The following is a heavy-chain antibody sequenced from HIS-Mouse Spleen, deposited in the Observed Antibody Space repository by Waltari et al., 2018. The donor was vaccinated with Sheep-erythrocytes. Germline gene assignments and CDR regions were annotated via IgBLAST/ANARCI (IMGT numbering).Heavy chain of an antibody. V-gene: IGHV4-39*01. CDR3: ARLYYYDSSGYYFDY. CDR2: IYYSGST. J-gene: IGHJ4*02. D-gene: IGHD3-22*01. Sequence: QLQLQESGPGLVKPSETLSLNCTVSGGPIRSSSYDWGWIRQPPGKGLEWIGGIYYSGSTYYNPSLKSRVTISVDTSKNQFSLKLSSVTAADTAVYYCARLYYYDSSGYYFDYWGQGTLVTVSS. CDR1: GGPIRSSSYD.